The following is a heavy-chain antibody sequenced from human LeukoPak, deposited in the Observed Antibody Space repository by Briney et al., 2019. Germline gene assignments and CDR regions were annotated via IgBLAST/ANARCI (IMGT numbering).Heavy chain of an antibody. D-gene: IGHD3-22*01. CDR3: ATDTYYYDSSGYYSVNWFDP. CDR1: GYSFTSYW. J-gene: IGHJ5*02. CDR2: IDPSDSYT. Sequence: GESLKISCKGSGYSFTSYWISWVRQMPGKGLEWMGRIDPSDSYTNYSPSFQGHVTISADKSISTAYLQWSSPKASDTAMYYCATDTYYYDSSGYYSVNWFDPWGQGTLVTVSS. V-gene: IGHV5-10-1*01.